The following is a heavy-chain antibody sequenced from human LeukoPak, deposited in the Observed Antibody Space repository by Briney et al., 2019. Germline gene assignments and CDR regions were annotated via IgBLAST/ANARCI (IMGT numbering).Heavy chain of an antibody. D-gene: IGHD3-9*01. CDR2: ISGGGSST. V-gene: IGHV3-23*01. J-gene: IGHJ4*02. CDR1: GLTFSRSG. Sequence: PGGPLRLSCSVPGLTFSRSGMSWVRQAPGKSLEWVSTISGGGSSTYYADSVKGRFTISRDNSKNTLSLQMYTLRAEDTATYFCAKLTGELGSWGQGTLVTVSA. CDR3: AKLTGELGS.